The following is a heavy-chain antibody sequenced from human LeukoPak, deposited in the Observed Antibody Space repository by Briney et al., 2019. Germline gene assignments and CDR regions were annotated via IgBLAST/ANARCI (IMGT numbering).Heavy chain of an antibody. CDR3: AAGSGAPGY. V-gene: IGHV3-15*01. J-gene: IGHJ4*02. CDR2: IKNRTEGGTT. Sequence: GGSLRLSCAASGFTFRKAWMNWVRQAPGKGLEWVGRIKNRTEGGTTDYAAPVKGRFTISRDDSRNMVFLHMNSLNTGDTAVYFCAAGSGAPGYWGRGTLVTVSS. D-gene: IGHD3-10*01. CDR1: GFTFRKAW.